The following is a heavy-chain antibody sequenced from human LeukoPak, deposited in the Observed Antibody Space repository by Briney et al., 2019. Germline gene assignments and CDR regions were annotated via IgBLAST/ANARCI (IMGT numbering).Heavy chain of an antibody. CDR2: ITGNGATT. CDR3: AKERRDGYNPFDY. V-gene: IGHV3-23*01. CDR1: GFSFSNYG. Sequence: PGGSLRLSCAASGFSFSNYGMNWVRQAPGKGLEWVSGITGNGATTYYADSVKGRFTISRDSSDNTVYLQMNSLRPEDTAVYYCAKERRDGYNPFDYWGQGTLVTVSS. J-gene: IGHJ4*02. D-gene: IGHD5-24*01.